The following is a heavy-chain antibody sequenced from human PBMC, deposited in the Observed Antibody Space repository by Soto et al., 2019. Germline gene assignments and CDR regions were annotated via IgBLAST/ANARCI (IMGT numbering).Heavy chain of an antibody. D-gene: IGHD3-10*01. V-gene: IGHV3-33*01. J-gene: IGHJ6*02. CDR3: ARYGSGSYYPGHYYYGIDV. Sequence: QVQLVESGGGVVQPGRSLRLSCAASGFTFSSYGMHWVRQAPGKGLEWVAVIWYDGSNKYYADSVKGRFTISRDNSKNTLYLQMNSLRAEDTAVYYCARYGSGSYYPGHYYYGIDVWGQGTTVTVSS. CDR1: GFTFSSYG. CDR2: IWYDGSNK.